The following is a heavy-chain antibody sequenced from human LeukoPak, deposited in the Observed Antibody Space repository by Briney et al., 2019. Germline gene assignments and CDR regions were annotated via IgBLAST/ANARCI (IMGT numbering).Heavy chain of an antibody. D-gene: IGHD2-2*01. V-gene: IGHV3-23*01. CDR2: ISGSGGST. Sequence: GGSLRLSCAASGFTFSGSAMNWVRQAPGKGLEWVSAISGSGGSTYYADSVKGRFTISRDNSKNTLYLQMNSLRAEDTAVYYCAKDIVVVPAAMGDWGQGTLVTVSS. CDR1: GFTFSGSA. J-gene: IGHJ4*02. CDR3: AKDIVVVPAAMGD.